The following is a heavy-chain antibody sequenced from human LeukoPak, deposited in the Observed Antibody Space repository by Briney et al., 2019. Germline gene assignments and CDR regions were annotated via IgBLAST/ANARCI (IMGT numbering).Heavy chain of an antibody. J-gene: IGHJ6*03. CDR2: IYYSGST. CDR1: GGSISSSSYY. CDR3: ATNLLNRVVPADYYYMDV. Sequence: PSETLSLTCTVSGGSISSSSYYWGWIRQPPGKGLEWIGSIYYSGSTYYNPSLKSRVTISVDTSKNQFSLKLSSVTAADTAVYYCATNLLNRVVPADYYYMDVWGKGTPVTVSS. D-gene: IGHD2-2*01. V-gene: IGHV4-39*07.